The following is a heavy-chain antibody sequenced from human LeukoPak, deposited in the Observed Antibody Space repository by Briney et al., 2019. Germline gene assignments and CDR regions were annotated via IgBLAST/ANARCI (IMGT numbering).Heavy chain of an antibody. V-gene: IGHV4-59*08. D-gene: IGHD1-26*01. CDR1: GGSISSYY. CDR2: IYYTGST. CDR3: GRFSGSDDACDI. J-gene: IGHJ3*02. Sequence: PSETLSLTCTVSGGSISSYYWSWIRQPPGKGLELIGYIYYTGSTNYNPSLKSRVTMSVDTSKNQCSLMLSSVTAADTGVYYCGRFSGSDDACDIWGQGTMVSVSS.